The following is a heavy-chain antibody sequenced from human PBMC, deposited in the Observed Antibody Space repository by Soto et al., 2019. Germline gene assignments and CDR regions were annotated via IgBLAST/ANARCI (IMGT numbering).Heavy chain of an antibody. CDR2: IYYTGST. D-gene: IGHD6-13*01. Sequence: PSETLSLTCTVSGVSISGYYWSWIRQPPGKGLEWIGFIYYTGSTNYNPSLKSRVTISVDTSENQFFLKLSSVTAADTAVYYCARRVRNSSRENWFDPWGQGTLVTVSS. J-gene: IGHJ5*02. V-gene: IGHV4-59*01. CDR1: GVSISGYY. CDR3: ARRVRNSSRENWFDP.